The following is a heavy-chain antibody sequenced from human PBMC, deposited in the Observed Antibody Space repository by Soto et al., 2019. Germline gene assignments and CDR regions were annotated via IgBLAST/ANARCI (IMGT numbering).Heavy chain of an antibody. CDR1: GGTFSSYA. J-gene: IGHJ6*02. CDR2: IIPIFGTA. CDR3: ARRGLRWDYYGMDV. Sequence: QVQLVQSGAEVKKPGSSVKVSCKASGGTFSSYAISWVRQAPGQGLEWMGGIIPIFGTANYAQKFQGRVTITADECTSTADMGLSSLRSEDTAVYYCARRGLRWDYYGMDVWGQGTTVTVSS. D-gene: IGHD4-17*01. V-gene: IGHV1-69*12.